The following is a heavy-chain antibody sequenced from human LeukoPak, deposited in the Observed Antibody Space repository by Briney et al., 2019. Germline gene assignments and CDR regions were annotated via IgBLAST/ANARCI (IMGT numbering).Heavy chain of an antibody. CDR3: VRVGNYREFDY. V-gene: IGHV3-64*01. J-gene: IGHJ4*02. CDR2: ISTNGDAT. Sequence: PGGSLRLSFAASGFTFRNYALDWVRQAPGKGLGYVSAISTNGDATFYANSVKGRFTISRDNSKNTLYLQMGSLRAEDMAVYYCVRVGNYREFDYWGQGTLVTVSS. D-gene: IGHD1-7*01. CDR1: GFTFRNYA.